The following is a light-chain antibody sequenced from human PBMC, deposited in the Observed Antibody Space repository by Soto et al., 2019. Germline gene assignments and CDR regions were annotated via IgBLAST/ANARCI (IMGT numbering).Light chain of an antibody. Sequence: DIVMTQSPLSLPVTPGEPASISCRSSQSLLHSNGYNYLDWYLQKPGQSPQLLIYLGSNRASGVPDRFSGSGSGTDFTLKISRVEAEDVGVYYCMQALQTPPTFAQGTPLEIK. V-gene: IGKV2-28*01. CDR2: LGS. CDR3: MQALQTPPT. CDR1: QSLLHSNGYNY. J-gene: IGKJ5*01.